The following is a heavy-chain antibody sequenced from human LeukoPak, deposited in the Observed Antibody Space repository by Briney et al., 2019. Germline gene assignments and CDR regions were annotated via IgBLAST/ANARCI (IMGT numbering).Heavy chain of an antibody. Sequence: PSETLSLTCAVSGGSISSGGYSWSWIRQPPGKGLEWIGYIYHSGSTYYNPSLKSRVTISVDRSKNQFSLKLSSVTAADTALYYCARGLESGRVDYWGQGTLVTVSS. J-gene: IGHJ4*02. CDR3: ARGLESGRVDY. CDR1: GGSISSGGYS. CDR2: IYHSGST. D-gene: IGHD3-10*01. V-gene: IGHV4-30-2*01.